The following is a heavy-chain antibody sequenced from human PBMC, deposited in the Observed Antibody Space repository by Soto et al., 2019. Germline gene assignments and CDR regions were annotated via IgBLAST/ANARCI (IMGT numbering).Heavy chain of an antibody. D-gene: IGHD2-8*01. V-gene: IGHV1-69*06. Sequence: QVQLVQSGAEVKKPGSSVKVSCKASGDTFTTNSLNWVRQAPGQGLEWMGGIIPVVGTTKYAQKYQDRVTSTGDKSTNTAYMELSSLRSDDTAVYYCARCLLYATTYFDYWGQGTPVTVSS. CDR2: IIPVVGTT. J-gene: IGHJ4*02. CDR3: ARCLLYATTYFDY. CDR1: GDTFTTNS.